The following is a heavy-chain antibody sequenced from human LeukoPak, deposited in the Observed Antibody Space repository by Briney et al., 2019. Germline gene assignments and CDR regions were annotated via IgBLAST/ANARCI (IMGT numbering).Heavy chain of an antibody. Sequence: SETLSLTCTVSGGSISNYYWSWIRQPPGKGLEWIGYIFYSGSTNYNPSLKSRLTISVDTSNNRISLKLTSVIAADTAVYYCARQDGYNSGRFDPWGQGTLVTVSS. CDR1: GGSISNYY. CDR2: IFYSGST. V-gene: IGHV4-59*08. D-gene: IGHD5-24*01. CDR3: ARQDGYNSGRFDP. J-gene: IGHJ5*02.